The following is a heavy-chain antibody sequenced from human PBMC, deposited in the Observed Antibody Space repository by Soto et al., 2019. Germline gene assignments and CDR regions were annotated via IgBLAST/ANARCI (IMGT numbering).Heavy chain of an antibody. CDR3: AKGSVYDGGYYFDY. Sequence: EVQLVESGGGLVQPGRSLRLSCAASGFTFDDYAMHWVRQAPGKGLEWVSGISWNSGSIGYADSVKGRFTISRDNAKNSLYLQMNRLRAEDTALYYCAKGSVYDGGYYFDYWGQGTLVTVSS. CDR2: ISWNSGSI. V-gene: IGHV3-9*01. D-gene: IGHD5-12*01. CDR1: GFTFDDYA. J-gene: IGHJ4*02.